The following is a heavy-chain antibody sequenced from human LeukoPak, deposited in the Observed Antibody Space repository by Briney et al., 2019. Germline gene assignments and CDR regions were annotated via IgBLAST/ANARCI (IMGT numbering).Heavy chain of an antibody. CDR1: GYTFTSYG. Sequence: ASVKVSCKASGYTFTSYGISWVRQAPGQGLEWMGWISAYNGNTNYAQKLQGRVTMTTDTSTSTAYMELRSLRSDDTAVYYCARLIWSGYYTWSHYYMDAWGKGTTVTVSS. V-gene: IGHV1-18*01. J-gene: IGHJ6*03. D-gene: IGHD3-3*01. CDR3: ARLIWSGYYTWSHYYMDA. CDR2: ISAYNGNT.